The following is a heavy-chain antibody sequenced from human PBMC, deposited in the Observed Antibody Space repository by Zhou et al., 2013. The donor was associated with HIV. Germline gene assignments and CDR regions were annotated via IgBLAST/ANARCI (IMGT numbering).Heavy chain of an antibody. CDR3: ARDLGSSGYQTDADNWFDP. Sequence: QVQLVQSGAEVKKPGASVKVSCKASGYTFTGYYMHWVRQAPGQGLEWMGWINPNSGGTNYAQKFQGRVTMTRDTSISTAYMELSRLRSDDTAVYYCARDLGSSGYQTDADNWFDPWGQGTLVTVSS. V-gene: IGHV1-2*02. CDR2: INPNSGGT. CDR1: GYTFTGYY. D-gene: IGHD6-19*01. J-gene: IGHJ5*02.